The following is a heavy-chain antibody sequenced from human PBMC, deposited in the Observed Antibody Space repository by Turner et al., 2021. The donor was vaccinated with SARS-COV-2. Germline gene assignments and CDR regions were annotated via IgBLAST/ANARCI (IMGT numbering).Heavy chain of an antibody. CDR3: AKTHGAAAGTFDY. V-gene: IGHV3-23*01. CDR2: ISGSGGRP. D-gene: IGHD6-13*01. CDR1: GFTFRSYA. Sequence: EVKLLESGGGLVQPGVSLRRSCAASGFTFRSYAMSWVRQGPGKGLEWVSAISGSGGRPYYADSVKGRFTISRDNSKNTLYLQMNSLRAEDTAVYYCAKTHGAAAGTFDYWGQGTLVTVSS. J-gene: IGHJ4*02.